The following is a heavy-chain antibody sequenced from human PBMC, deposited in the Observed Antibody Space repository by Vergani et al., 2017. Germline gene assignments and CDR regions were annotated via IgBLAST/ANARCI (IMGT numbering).Heavy chain of an antibody. CDR3: ARDRAGMELLSIDY. D-gene: IGHD1-26*01. CDR2: ISSSSSYI. J-gene: IGHJ4*02. Sequence: EVQLVESGGGLVKPGGSLRLSCAASGFTFSSYSMNWVRQAPGKGLEWVSSISSSSSYIYYADSVKGRFTISRDNAKNSLYLQLNSLMAEDTAVYYCARDRAGMELLSIDYWGQGTLVTVSS. CDR1: GFTFSSYS. V-gene: IGHV3-21*01.